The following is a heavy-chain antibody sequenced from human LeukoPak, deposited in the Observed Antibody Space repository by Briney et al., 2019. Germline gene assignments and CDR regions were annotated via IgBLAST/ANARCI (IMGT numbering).Heavy chain of an antibody. J-gene: IGHJ6*03. V-gene: IGHV3-74*01. CDR2: INSDGSST. CDR3: ARARAVAGYYYYYMDV. Sequence: GGSLRLSCAASGFTFSSYWMHWVRQAPGKGLVWVSRINSDGSSTSYADSVKGRFTISRDNAKNTLYLQMNSLRAEDTAVYYCARARAVAGYYYYYMDVWGKGTTVTVSS. D-gene: IGHD6-19*01. CDR1: GFTFSSYW.